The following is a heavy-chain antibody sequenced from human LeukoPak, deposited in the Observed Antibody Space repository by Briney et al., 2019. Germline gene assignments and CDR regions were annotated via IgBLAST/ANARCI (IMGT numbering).Heavy chain of an antibody. CDR2: IRYDGSNI. CDR3: AKELPGGDSAFDY. D-gene: IGHD2-21*02. Sequence: GSLRLSCATTGFTFSSYGMHWVRQAPGKGLEWVAFIRYDGSNIYYADSVKGRFTISRDNSKNTLYLQMNSLRAEDTAVYYCAKELPGGDSAFDYWGQGTLVTVSS. J-gene: IGHJ4*02. V-gene: IGHV3-30*02. CDR1: GFTFSSYG.